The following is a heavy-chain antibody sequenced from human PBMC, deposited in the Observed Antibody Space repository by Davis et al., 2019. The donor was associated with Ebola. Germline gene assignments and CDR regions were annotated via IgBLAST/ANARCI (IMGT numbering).Heavy chain of an antibody. CDR1: GFTFSTYA. J-gene: IGHJ4*02. CDR3: ARQHDPSTPAPGF. CDR2: ISGSGDRT. D-gene: IGHD5/OR15-5a*01. Sequence: GGSLRLSCAASGFTFSTYAMSWVRQAPGKGLEWVSVISGSGDRTYYADSVKGRFSISRDNSKNTVYLQMNSLRAEDTAVYYCARQHDPSTPAPGFWGQGTLVTVSS. V-gene: IGHV3-23*01.